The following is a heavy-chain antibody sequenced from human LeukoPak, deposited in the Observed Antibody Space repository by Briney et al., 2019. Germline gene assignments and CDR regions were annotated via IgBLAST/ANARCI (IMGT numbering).Heavy chain of an antibody. Sequence: RPSETLSLTCTVSGGSISSYYWSRIRQPPGKGLEWIGYIYYSGSTNYNPSLKSRVTISVGTSKNQFSLKLSSVTAADTAVYYCAAAYSSGWFNWYFDLWGRGTLVTVSS. V-gene: IGHV4-59*01. CDR2: IYYSGST. D-gene: IGHD6-19*01. CDR3: AAAYSSGWFNWYFDL. CDR1: GGSISSYY. J-gene: IGHJ2*01.